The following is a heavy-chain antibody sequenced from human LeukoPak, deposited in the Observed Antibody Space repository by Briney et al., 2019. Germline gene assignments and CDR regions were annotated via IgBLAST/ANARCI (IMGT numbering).Heavy chain of an antibody. CDR3: ARDTYSSTWSDY. D-gene: IGHD6-13*01. J-gene: IGHJ4*02. V-gene: IGHV3-20*04. Sequence: PGGSLRLSCVASGFTFDDYGMSWVRQAPGKGLEWVSGINWDGSSTGYGDSVKGRFTISRDNAKNSLYLQMNSLRAEDTALYYCARDTYSSTWSDYWGQGTLVTVS. CDR1: GFTFDDYG. CDR2: INWDGSST.